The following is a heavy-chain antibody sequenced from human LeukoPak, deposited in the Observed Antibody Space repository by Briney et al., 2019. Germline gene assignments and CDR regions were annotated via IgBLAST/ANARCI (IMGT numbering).Heavy chain of an antibody. J-gene: IGHJ3*02. CDR1: GGSFSGYY. V-gene: IGHV4-34*01. CDR2: INHSGST. CDR3: ARDPYSYDSSGAFDI. Sequence: SETLSLTCAVYGGSFSGYYWSWIRQPPGKGLEWIGEINHSGSTNYNLSLKSRVTISVDTSKNQFTLKLSSVTAADTAVYFCARDPYSYDSSGAFDIWGQGTMVTVSS. D-gene: IGHD3-22*01.